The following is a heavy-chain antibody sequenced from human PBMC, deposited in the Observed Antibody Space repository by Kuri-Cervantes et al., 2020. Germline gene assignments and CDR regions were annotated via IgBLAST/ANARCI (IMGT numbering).Heavy chain of an antibody. D-gene: IGHD3-16*01. CDR3: ARYIVSYGDY. CDR2: ISDDGSKR. Sequence: GGSLRLSCAASGFTFSNFVMHWVRQDPGKGLEWVALISDDGSKRYFADSVKDRFIISRDNSKNTVYLELNSLRVEDTAVYYCARYIVSYGDYWGLGTLVTVSS. J-gene: IGHJ4*02. CDR1: GFTFSNFV. V-gene: IGHV3-30*03.